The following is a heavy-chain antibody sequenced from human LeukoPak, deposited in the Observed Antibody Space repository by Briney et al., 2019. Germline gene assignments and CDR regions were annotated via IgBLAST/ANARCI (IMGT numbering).Heavy chain of an antibody. D-gene: IGHD3-10*01. J-gene: IGHJ6*02. Sequence: PGGSLRLSCAASGFTFSRYWMSWVRQAPGKGLEWVANIKQDGSEKYYVDSVKGRFTISRDNAKNSLYLQMNSLRAEDTAVYYCARVDAFGEFILPEDYYGMDVWGQGTTVTVSS. CDR2: IKQDGSEK. CDR1: GFTFSRYW. CDR3: ARVDAFGEFILPEDYYGMDV. V-gene: IGHV3-7*01.